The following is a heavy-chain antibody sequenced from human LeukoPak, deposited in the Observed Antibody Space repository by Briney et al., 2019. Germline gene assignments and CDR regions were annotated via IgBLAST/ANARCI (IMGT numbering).Heavy chain of an antibody. CDR1: GGSISSSSYY. CDR2: IYYSGST. CDR3: ATHSSSYSYFDY. Sequence: SETLSLTCTVSGGSISSSSYYWGWIRQPPGKGLEWIGSIYYSGSTYYNPSLKSRVTISVDTSKNQFSLKLSSVTAADTAVYYCATHSSSYSYFDYWGQGTLVTVSS. J-gene: IGHJ4*02. D-gene: IGHD3-22*01. V-gene: IGHV4-39*01.